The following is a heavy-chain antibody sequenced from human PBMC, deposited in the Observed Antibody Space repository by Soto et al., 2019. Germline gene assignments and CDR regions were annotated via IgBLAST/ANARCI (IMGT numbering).Heavy chain of an antibody. CDR2: VYYSGTT. Sequence: PSETLSLTCTVSGGSIDSGDYYWSWIRQPPGKGLEWIGYVYYSGTTNYNPFLKSRVTLSLDKSKNQFSLKMNSVTAADTAVYNCARDVIAPPNYFAPGGQGTLVTVSS. CDR3: ARDVIAPPNYFAP. J-gene: IGHJ5*02. V-gene: IGHV4-61*08. CDR1: GGSIDSGDYY. D-gene: IGHD4-4*01.